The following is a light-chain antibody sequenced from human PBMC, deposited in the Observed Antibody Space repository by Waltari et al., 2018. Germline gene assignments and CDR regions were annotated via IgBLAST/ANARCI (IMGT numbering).Light chain of an antibody. CDR1: QSISRY. J-gene: IGKJ1*01. Sequence: IMLTQSPGTLSLSPGERATISCRASQSISRYLAWYQQTPGQAPRLLIYGASIRATGIPDRFSGSGSGTDVSLNISGLEPEDSAVYYCQHHFRLPATFGQGTKVEIK. V-gene: IGKV3-20*01. CDR3: QHHFRLPAT. CDR2: GAS.